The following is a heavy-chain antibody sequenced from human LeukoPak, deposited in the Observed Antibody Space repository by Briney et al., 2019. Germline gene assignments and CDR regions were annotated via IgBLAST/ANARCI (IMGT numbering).Heavy chain of an antibody. CDR2: INPNSGGT. D-gene: IGHD1-26*01. CDR3: ARERYSGSSYYCYYYMDV. J-gene: IGHJ6*03. V-gene: IGHV1-2*06. CDR1: GYTFTGYY. Sequence: ASVKVSCKASGYTFTGYYMHWVRQAPGQGLEWMGRINPNSGGTNYAQKFQGRVTMTRDTSISTAYMELSRLRSDDTAVYYCARERYSGSSYYCYYYMDVWGKGTTVTVSS.